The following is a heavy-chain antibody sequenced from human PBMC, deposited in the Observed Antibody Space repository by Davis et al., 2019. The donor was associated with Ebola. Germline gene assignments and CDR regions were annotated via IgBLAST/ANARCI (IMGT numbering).Heavy chain of an antibody. D-gene: IGHD6-6*01. J-gene: IGHJ4*02. CDR3: ARRSSQALD. CDR2: ISSSSSYI. Sequence: GESLKISCAASGFTFSDYYMSWIRQAPGKGLEWVSYISSSSSYIYYADSVKGRFTISRDNAKSSLYLQMNSLRAEDTAVYYCARRSSQALDWGQGTLVTVSS. V-gene: IGHV3-11*06. CDR1: GFTFSDYY.